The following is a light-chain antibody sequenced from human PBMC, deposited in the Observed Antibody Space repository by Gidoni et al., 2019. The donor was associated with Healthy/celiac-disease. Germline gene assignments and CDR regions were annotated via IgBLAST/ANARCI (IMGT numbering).Light chain of an antibody. V-gene: IGKV1-39*01. CDR3: QQSYSTPRT. CDR1: QSISSY. CDR2: AAS. Sequence: DIQMTQSPSSLTASVGDRVTITCRASQSISSYLNWYQQKPEKAPKLLIYAASSLQSGVPSRFSGSGSGTDFTLTISSLQTEDFATDYCQQSYSTPRTFGEGTKVEIK. J-gene: IGKJ1*01.